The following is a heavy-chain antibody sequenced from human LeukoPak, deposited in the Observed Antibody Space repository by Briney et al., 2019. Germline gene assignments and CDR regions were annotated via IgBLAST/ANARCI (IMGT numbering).Heavy chain of an antibody. V-gene: IGHV1-8*01. CDR3: ARVEVYCSSTSCYLGYNWFDP. D-gene: IGHD2-2*01. CDR1: GYTFTSYD. CDR2: MNPNSGNT. Sequence: GASLKVSCKASGYTFTSYDINWVRQATGQGLEWMGWMNPNSGNTGYAQKFQGRVTMTRNTSISTAYMELSSLRSEDTAVYYCARVEVYCSSTSCYLGYNWFDPWGQGTLVTVSS. J-gene: IGHJ5*02.